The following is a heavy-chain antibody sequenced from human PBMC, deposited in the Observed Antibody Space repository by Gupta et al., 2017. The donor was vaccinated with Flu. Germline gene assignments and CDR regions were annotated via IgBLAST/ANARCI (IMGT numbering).Heavy chain of an antibody. D-gene: IGHD1-26*01. CDR1: GFTFGSYA. Sequence: EVQLLESGGGLVQPGGSLRLSCAASGFTFGSYAMSWVRQAPGKGLEGVSAITGSGGSTYYADAVKGRFTISRDNSKNTMYLQMNSMRAEDTAVYSCAKVTSGAGKYCFDSWGQGTLVTIAS. CDR2: ITGSGGST. J-gene: IGHJ4*02. CDR3: AKVTSGAGKYCFDS. V-gene: IGHV3-23*01.